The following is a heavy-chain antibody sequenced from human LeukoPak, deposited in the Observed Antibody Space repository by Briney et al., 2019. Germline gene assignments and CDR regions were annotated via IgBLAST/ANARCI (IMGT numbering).Heavy chain of an antibody. CDR2: ISGSGDST. J-gene: IGHJ5*02. CDR3: AKDRPPNRITFQFDP. V-gene: IGHV3-23*01. D-gene: IGHD3-16*01. Sequence: GGTLRLSCAASGFTFSNYAMRWVRQAPGKGLEWVSGISGSGDSTYYADSVKGRFTISRDNSKNTLYLQMNSLRAEDTAVYYCAKDRPPNRITFQFDPWGQGTLVTVSS. CDR1: GFTFSNYA.